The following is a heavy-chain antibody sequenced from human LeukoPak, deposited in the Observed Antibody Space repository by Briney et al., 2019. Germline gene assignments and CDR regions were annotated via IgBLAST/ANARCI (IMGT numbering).Heavy chain of an antibody. CDR3: ARRENSGYFDY. Sequence: PGGSLRLSCAASGVAVSSNYMTWVRQAPGKGLEWTSVIYSGGDTYYADSVKGRFTISRDDSKNTLYLQMNSLRAEDTAVYYCARRENSGYFDYWGQGTLVTVSS. CDR1: GVAVSSNY. V-gene: IGHV3-66*02. CDR2: IYSGGDT. D-gene: IGHD1-26*01. J-gene: IGHJ4*02.